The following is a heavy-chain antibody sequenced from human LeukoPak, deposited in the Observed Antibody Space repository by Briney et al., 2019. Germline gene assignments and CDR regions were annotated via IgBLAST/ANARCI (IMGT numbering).Heavy chain of an antibody. D-gene: IGHD7-27*01. J-gene: IGHJ3*01. CDR1: GFTVSSYA. Sequence: GGPLRLSCAASGFTVSSYAMSWVRQAPGRGLECVSTLSVSGSDSYYADSVKGRFIISRDNSKNPLYLQMGSLRDEDTAVYYCAREDDDWGPNAFDVWGQGTVVSVSS. CDR2: LSVSGSDS. CDR3: AREDDDWGPNAFDV. V-gene: IGHV3-23*01.